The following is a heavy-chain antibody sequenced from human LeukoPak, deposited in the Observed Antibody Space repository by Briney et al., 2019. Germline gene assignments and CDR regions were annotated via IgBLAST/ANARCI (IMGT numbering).Heavy chain of an antibody. Sequence: GGSLRLSCATSGFTFSSYGMHWVRQAPGKGLEWVAVISSDGSGKYYADSVRGRFTISRDNPKNTLYLQMNSLRAEDTAVYYCAKDHSDGFFDYWGQGTLVTVPS. CDR1: GFTFSSYG. J-gene: IGHJ4*02. D-gene: IGHD2-21*02. V-gene: IGHV3-30*18. CDR2: ISSDGSGK. CDR3: AKDHSDGFFDY.